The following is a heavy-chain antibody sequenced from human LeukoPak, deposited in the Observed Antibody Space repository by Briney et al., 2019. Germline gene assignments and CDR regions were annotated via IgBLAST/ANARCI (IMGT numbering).Heavy chain of an antibody. CDR3: ARDTEYNWNYGRFDP. D-gene: IGHD1-7*01. CDR2: INSDGSST. CDR1: GFTFSSYW. J-gene: IGHJ5*02. V-gene: IGHV3-74*01. Sequence: TGGSLRLSCAASGFTFSSYWMHWVRQAPGKGLVWVSRINSDGSSTSYADSVKGRFTNSRDNAKNTRYLQMNSLRAEDTAVYYCARDTEYNWNYGRFDPCGEGTPVTVSS.